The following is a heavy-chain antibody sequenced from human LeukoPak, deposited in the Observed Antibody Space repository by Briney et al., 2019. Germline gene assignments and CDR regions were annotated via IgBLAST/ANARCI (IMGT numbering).Heavy chain of an antibody. Sequence: GGSLRLSCAASGFTFSSYAMHWVRQAPGKGLEWVAVIPYDGSDKYYADSVKGRFTISRDNSKNTLYVQMNTLRAEDTAVYYCAGDRGNIGTDYWGQGTLVTVSS. D-gene: IGHD3-10*01. CDR2: IPYDGSDK. CDR3: AGDRGNIGTDY. V-gene: IGHV3-30-3*01. J-gene: IGHJ4*02. CDR1: GFTFSSYA.